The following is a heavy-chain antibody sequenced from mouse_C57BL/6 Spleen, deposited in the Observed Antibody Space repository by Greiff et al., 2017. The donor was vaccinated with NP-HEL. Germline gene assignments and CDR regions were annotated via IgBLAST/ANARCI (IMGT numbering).Heavy chain of an antibody. Sequence: EVQLQQSGPELVKPGASVKISCTASGYSFTGYYMHWVKQSSEKSLEWIGEINPSTGGTSYNQKFKGKATLTVDKSSSTAYMQLKSLTSEDSAVYYCASKEALYYYGSSDYWGQGTTLTVSS. CDR1: GYSFTGYY. CDR3: ASKEALYYYGSSDY. D-gene: IGHD1-1*01. V-gene: IGHV1-43*01. CDR2: INPSTGGT. J-gene: IGHJ2*01.